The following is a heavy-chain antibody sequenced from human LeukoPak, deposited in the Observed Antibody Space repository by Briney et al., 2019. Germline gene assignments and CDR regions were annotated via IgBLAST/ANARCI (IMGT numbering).Heavy chain of an antibody. V-gene: IGHV3-48*03. CDR3: ARGTYRHDY. Sequence: PGGSLRLSCAASGFTFSSYEMNWIRQAPGKGLEWVSYISDSGSDIYYADSVKGRFTISRDNAENSLFLQMSSLRAEDTAVYYCARGTYRHDYWGQGTLVTVSS. CDR1: GFTFSSYE. J-gene: IGHJ4*02. CDR2: ISDSGSDI.